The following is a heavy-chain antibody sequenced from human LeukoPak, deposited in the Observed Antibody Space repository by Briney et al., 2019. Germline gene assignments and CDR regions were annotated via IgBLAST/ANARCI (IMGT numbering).Heavy chain of an antibody. CDR2: IYTNGIT. Sequence: SDTLSLICTVPGDSISSYYWSWIRQPAGEGLEWIGRIYTNGITNYNPSLKSRVTMSVDTSKSQFSLKLSSVTAADTAVYYCAREGYSTGWYPDYWGQGTLVTVSS. V-gene: IGHV4-4*07. J-gene: IGHJ4*02. D-gene: IGHD6-19*01. CDR1: GDSISSYY. CDR3: AREGYSTGWYPDY.